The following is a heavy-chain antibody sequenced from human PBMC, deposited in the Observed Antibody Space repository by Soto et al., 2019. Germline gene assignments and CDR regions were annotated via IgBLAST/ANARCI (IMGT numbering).Heavy chain of an antibody. Sequence: TSETLSLTCTVSGGSISSGDYYWSWIRQHPEKGLEWIGYTHDSGSTYYNLSLKSRVTISVDTSKKQFSLKLSFVTAADTAVYYCAREEGGYSYGYPRLDASDIWGQGTMVTVSS. CDR3: AREEGGYSYGYPRLDASDI. D-gene: IGHD5-18*01. V-gene: IGHV4-31*03. J-gene: IGHJ3*02. CDR2: THDSGST. CDR1: GGSISSGDYY.